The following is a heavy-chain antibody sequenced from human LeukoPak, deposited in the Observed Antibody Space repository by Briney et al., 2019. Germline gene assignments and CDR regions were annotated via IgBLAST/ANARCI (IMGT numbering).Heavy chain of an antibody. V-gene: IGHV4-31*03. CDR3: ARGGYFDWSFDY. D-gene: IGHD3-9*01. Sequence: SETLSLTCTVSGGSISSGGYYWSWIRQHPGKGLEWIGYIYYSGSTYYNPSLKSRVTISVDTSKNQFSLKLSSVTAADTAVYYCARGGYFDWSFDYWGQGTLVTVSS. J-gene: IGHJ4*02. CDR1: GGSISSGGYY. CDR2: IYYSGST.